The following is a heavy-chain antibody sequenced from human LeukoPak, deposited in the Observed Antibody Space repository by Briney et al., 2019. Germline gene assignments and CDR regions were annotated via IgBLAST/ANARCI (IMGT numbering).Heavy chain of an antibody. CDR2: IYTSGST. J-gene: IGHJ4*02. Sequence: PSETLSLTCTVSGGSISSYYWSWIRQPAGKGLEWIGRIYTSGSTNYNPSLKSRVTMSVDTSKNQFSLKLSSVTAADTAVYYCATRLAAAGTAYYFDYWGQGTLVTVSS. CDR1: GGSISSYY. V-gene: IGHV4-4*07. CDR3: ATRLAAAGTAYYFDY. D-gene: IGHD6-13*01.